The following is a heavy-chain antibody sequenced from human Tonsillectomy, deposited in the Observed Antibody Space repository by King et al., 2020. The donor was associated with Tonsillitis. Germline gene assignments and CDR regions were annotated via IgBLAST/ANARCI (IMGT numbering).Heavy chain of an antibody. CDR3: ARRGGRHDYGAYSHFDY. V-gene: IGHV5-51*01. D-gene: IGHD4-17*01. Sequence: VQLVESGAEVKKPGESLKISCKVSGYSFTNYWIGWVRQMPGKGLEWMGIIYPGDSDTRYSPSFQGQVTISADKSIGTAYLQWSSLKASDTAMYYCARRGGRHDYGAYSHFDYWGQGTLVTVSS. CDR2: IYPGDSDT. J-gene: IGHJ4*02. CDR1: GYSFTNYW.